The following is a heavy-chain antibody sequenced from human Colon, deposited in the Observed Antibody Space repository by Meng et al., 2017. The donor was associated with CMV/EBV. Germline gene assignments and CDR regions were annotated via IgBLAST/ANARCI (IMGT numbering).Heavy chain of an antibody. CDR2: IHSNGNT. Sequence: SETLSLTCTVSGVSISNDYWGWIRQPPGKGLEWIASIHSNGNTNYNPSLKHRVTISLNTSRNQSPLKLSSVIAADSAVYYCARRQWSANFDFWGQGTLVTVSS. J-gene: IGHJ4*02. CDR1: GVSISNDY. CDR3: ARRQWSANFDF. D-gene: IGHD2-15*01. V-gene: IGHV4-59*08.